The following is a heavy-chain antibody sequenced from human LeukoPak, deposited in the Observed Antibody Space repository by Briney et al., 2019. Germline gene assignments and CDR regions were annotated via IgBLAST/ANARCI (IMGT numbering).Heavy chain of an antibody. V-gene: IGHV4-39*07. D-gene: IGHD2-2*01. J-gene: IGHJ5*02. Sequence: SETLSLTCTVSGGSISSYYWGWIRQPPGKGLEWIGSIYYSGSTYYNPSLKSRVTISVDTSKNQFSLKLSSVTAADTAVYYCARALVHNWFDPWGQGTLVTVSS. CDR3: ARALVHNWFDP. CDR2: IYYSGST. CDR1: GGSISSYY.